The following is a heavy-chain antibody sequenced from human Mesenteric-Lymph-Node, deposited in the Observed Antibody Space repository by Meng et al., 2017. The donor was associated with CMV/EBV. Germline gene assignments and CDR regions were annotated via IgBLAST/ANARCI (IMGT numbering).Heavy chain of an antibody. D-gene: IGHD3-22*01. Sequence: QTLSLTCAISGDSVSSTSAAWNWIRQSPSRGLACLGRTYYRSKWYNDYAVSVKRRITINPDTSKYQFSLQLNSVTPEDTAVYYCARLLYYYDSSGYPEASYYYYGMDVWGQGTTVTVSS. CDR2: TYYRSKWYN. CDR3: ARLLYYYDSSGYPEASYYYYGMDV. CDR1: GDSVSSTSAA. J-gene: IGHJ6*02. V-gene: IGHV6-1*01.